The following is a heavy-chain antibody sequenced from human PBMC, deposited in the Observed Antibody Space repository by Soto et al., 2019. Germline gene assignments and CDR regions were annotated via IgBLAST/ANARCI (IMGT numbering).Heavy chain of an antibody. D-gene: IGHD6-13*01. Sequence: QVQLVQSGAEVKKPGSSVKVSCKASGDTFSSYAISWVRQAPGQGLEWMGGIIPIFGTANYAQKFQGRVTITADESTSTAYMELSSLRSEDTAVYYCARGGPGGIAAAGSFDYWGQGTLVTVSS. V-gene: IGHV1-69*01. CDR2: IIPIFGTA. J-gene: IGHJ4*02. CDR3: ARGGPGGIAAAGSFDY. CDR1: GDTFSSYA.